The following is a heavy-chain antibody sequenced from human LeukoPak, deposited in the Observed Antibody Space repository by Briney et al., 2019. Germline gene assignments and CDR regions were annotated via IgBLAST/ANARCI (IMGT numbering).Heavy chain of an antibody. Sequence: SETLSLTCAVYGGSFSGYYWSWIRQPPGKGLEWIGEINHSGSTNYNPSLKSRVTISVDTPKNQFSLKLSSVTAADTAVYYCARDLIADYVWGSYRYSDAFDIWGQGTMVTVSS. CDR1: GGSFSGYY. CDR2: INHSGST. D-gene: IGHD3-16*02. J-gene: IGHJ3*02. V-gene: IGHV4-34*01. CDR3: ARDLIADYVWGSYRYSDAFDI.